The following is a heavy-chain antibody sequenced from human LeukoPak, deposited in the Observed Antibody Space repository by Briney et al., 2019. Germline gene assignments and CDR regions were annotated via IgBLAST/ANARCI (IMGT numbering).Heavy chain of an antibody. D-gene: IGHD2-15*01. Sequence: SETLSLTCAVYGGSFSGYYWSWIRRPPGKGLEWIGEINHSGSTNYNPSLKSRVTISVDTSKNQFSLKLSSVTAADTAVYYCARRGYCSGGSCYFALFDPWGQGTLVTVSS. CDR3: ARRGYCSGGSCYFALFDP. V-gene: IGHV4-34*01. J-gene: IGHJ5*02. CDR1: GGSFSGYY. CDR2: INHSGST.